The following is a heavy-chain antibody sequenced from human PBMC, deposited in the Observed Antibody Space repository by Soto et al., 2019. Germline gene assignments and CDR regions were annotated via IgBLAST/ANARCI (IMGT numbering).Heavy chain of an antibody. Sequence: ASVKVSCKASGYSFTSYAMYWVRQAPGQRLEWMGWINAGNGNTKYSQKFQGRVTITRDTSASTAYMELSSLRSEDTAVYYCVSAFYDFWSGYSQNYYYYGMDVWGQGTMVTVSS. D-gene: IGHD3-3*01. CDR2: INAGNGNT. J-gene: IGHJ6*02. CDR1: GYSFTSYA. V-gene: IGHV1-3*01. CDR3: VSAFYDFWSGYSQNYYYYGMDV.